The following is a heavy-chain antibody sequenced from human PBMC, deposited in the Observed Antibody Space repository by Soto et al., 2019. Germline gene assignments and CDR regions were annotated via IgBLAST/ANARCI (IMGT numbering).Heavy chain of an antibody. CDR3: AEDAVAGDGEWDWFGP. J-gene: IGHJ5*02. V-gene: IGHV3-23*01. CDR2: IRGSGGSA. Sequence: VLLLESGGGLVQPGGSLRLSCAASGFTFRNYAMSWVRQTPGKGLEWVSAIRGSGGSAYYADSVKGRFTVSKDDSKNTLYFQMSSLRVDDTALYYCAEDAVAGDGEWDWFGPWGQGSLVTVSS. CDR1: GFTFRNYA. D-gene: IGHD6-19*01.